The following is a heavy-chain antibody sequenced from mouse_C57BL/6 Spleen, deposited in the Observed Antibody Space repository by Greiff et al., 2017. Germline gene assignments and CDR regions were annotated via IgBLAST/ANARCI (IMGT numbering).Heavy chain of an antibody. CDR3: DRGRGSSHWYFEV. CDR1: GYSFTNYN. D-gene: IGHD1-1*01. V-gene: IGHV1-39*01. Sequence: VQLQQSGPELVKPGASVKISCKASGYSFTNYNMNWVKQSNGKSLEWIGVINPNYGTTSYNQKFKGKATLTVDQSSSTAYMQLNSLTSEDSAVDDCDRGRGSSHWYFEVWGTGTTVTVSS. J-gene: IGHJ1*03. CDR2: INPNYGTT.